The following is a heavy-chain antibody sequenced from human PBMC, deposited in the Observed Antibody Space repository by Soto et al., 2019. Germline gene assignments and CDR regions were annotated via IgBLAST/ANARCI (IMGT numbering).Heavy chain of an antibody. D-gene: IGHD6-19*01. V-gene: IGHV3-33*01. J-gene: IGHJ4*02. CDR3: ARDLGYSSGSIDY. CDR2: IWYDGSNK. CDR1: GFTFSSYV. Sequence: PGGSLRLSCAASGFTFSSYVMYWVRQAPGKGLEWVAVIWYDGSNKHYADSVKGRFTISRDNSKNTQYLQMNSLRVEDTAVYYCARDLGYSSGSIDYWGQGTLVTVSS.